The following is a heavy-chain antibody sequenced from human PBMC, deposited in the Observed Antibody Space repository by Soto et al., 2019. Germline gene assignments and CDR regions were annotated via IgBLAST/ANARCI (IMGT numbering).Heavy chain of an antibody. V-gene: IGHV3-11*01. CDR1: GFTFSDYY. CDR3: ARAGYYDFWSGYFDY. D-gene: IGHD3-3*01. J-gene: IGHJ4*02. Sequence: GESLKISCAASGFTFSDYYMSWIRQAPGKGLEWVSYISSSGSTIYYADSVKGRFTISRDNAKNSLYLQMNSLRAEDTAVYYCARAGYYDFWSGYFDYWGQGTLVTVSS. CDR2: ISSSGSTI.